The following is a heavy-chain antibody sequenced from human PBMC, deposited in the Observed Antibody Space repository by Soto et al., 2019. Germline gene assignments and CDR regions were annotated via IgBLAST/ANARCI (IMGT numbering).Heavy chain of an antibody. D-gene: IGHD3-3*01. Sequence: ASVKVSCKASGYTFTSYGISWVRQAPGQGLEWMGWISAYNGNTNYAQKLQGRVTMTTDTSTSTASMELRSLRSDDTAVSNCARITDAGSYFDFWSGYYTGYWFDPGGQGALVNVS. J-gene: IGHJ5*01. CDR2: ISAYNGNT. CDR1: GYTFTSYG. V-gene: IGHV1-18*01. CDR3: ARITDAGSYFDFWSGYYTGYWFDP.